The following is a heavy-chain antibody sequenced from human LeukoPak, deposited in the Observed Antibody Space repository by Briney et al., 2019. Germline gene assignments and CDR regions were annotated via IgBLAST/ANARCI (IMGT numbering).Heavy chain of an antibody. J-gene: IGHJ1*01. CDR2: IYSSGGT. V-gene: IGHV4-59*08. D-gene: IGHD1-26*01. CDR1: GGSMGSFY. Sequence: SETLSLTCTVSGGSMGSFYWSWIRQAPGKGLEWIGDIYSSGGTNYNPSLKSRITISVDTSKKQFSLKLRSVTAADTAVYYCARHGSTYSGSPRIFLQYWGQGTLVTVSP. CDR3: ARHGSTYSGSPRIFLQY.